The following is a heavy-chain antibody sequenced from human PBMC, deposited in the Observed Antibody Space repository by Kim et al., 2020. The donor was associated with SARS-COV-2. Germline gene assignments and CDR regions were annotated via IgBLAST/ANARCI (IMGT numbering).Heavy chain of an antibody. J-gene: IGHJ5*02. Sequence: SETLSLTCTVSGGSISSGGYYWSWIRQHPGKGLEWIGYIYYSGSTYYNPSLTSRVTISVDTSKNQFSLELRSVTAADTAVYYCARGPRSGGSGPGYTCFDPWGQGTLVTVSS. CDR2: IYYSGST. CDR3: ARGPRSGGSGPGYTCFDP. D-gene: IGHD2-15*01. CDR1: GGSISSGGYY. V-gene: IGHV4-31*03.